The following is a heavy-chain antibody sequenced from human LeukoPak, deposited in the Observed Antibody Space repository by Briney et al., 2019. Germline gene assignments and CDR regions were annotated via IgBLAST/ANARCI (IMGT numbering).Heavy chain of an antibody. Sequence: GASVEVSCKASGYTFTRYYMHWVRQAPGQGLDWMGIINPSGGSTSYAQKFQGRVTMTRDTSTSTVYMELSSLRSEDTAIYYCARGGSQVGATPPHLDYWGQGTLVTVSS. CDR2: INPSGGST. CDR1: GYTFTRYY. V-gene: IGHV1-46*01. D-gene: IGHD1-26*01. CDR3: ARGGSQVGATPPHLDY. J-gene: IGHJ4*02.